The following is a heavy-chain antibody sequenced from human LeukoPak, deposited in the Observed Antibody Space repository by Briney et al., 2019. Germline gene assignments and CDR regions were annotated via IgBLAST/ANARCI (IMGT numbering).Heavy chain of an antibody. CDR3: AKALVYDILTGSFDY. D-gene: IGHD3-9*01. J-gene: IGHJ4*02. CDR1: GFTFDDYA. CDR2: ISWNSGSI. V-gene: IGHV3-9*01. Sequence: GGSLRLSCAASGFTFDDYAMHWVRQAPGKGLEWVSGISWNSGSIGYADSVKGRFTISRDNAKNSLYLQMNSLRAEDTALYYCAKALVYDILTGSFDYWGQGTLVTVSS.